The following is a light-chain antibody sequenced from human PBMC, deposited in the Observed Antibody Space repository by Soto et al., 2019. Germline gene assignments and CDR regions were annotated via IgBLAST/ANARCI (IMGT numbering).Light chain of an antibody. V-gene: IGKV3-20*01. CDR2: GAS. J-gene: IGKJ1*01. CDR3: QQYGSSSWT. Sequence: EIVLTHSPGTLSLSPGERATLSCRASQSVSSSYLAWYQQKPGQAPRLLIYGASSRATGIPDRFSGSGSWRDFTLTISRLEPEDFAVYYCQQYGSSSWTFGQGTKVDIK. CDR1: QSVSSSY.